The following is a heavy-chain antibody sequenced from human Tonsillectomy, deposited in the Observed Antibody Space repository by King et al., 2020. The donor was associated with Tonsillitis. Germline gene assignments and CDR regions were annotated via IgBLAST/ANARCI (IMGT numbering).Heavy chain of an antibody. D-gene: IGHD3-22*01. CDR1: GGSISSCY. CDR2: IYTSGST. J-gene: IGHJ6*02. CDR3: ARGNYYDSSGYHHGMDV. V-gene: IGHV4-4*07. Sequence: QLQESGPGLVKPSETLSLTCTVSGGSISSCYWSWIRQPAGKGLEWIGRIYTSGSTNYNPSLKSRVTMSVDTSKNQFSLKLSSVTAADTAVYYCARGNYYDSSGYHHGMDVWGQGTTVTVSS.